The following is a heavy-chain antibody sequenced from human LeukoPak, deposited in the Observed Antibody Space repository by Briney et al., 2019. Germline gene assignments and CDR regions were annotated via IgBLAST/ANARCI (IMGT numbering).Heavy chain of an antibody. CDR1: GGSFSGYY. D-gene: IGHD4-17*01. CDR3: ARGDYGDNYFDY. CDR2: INHSGST. Sequence: KPSETLSLTCAVYGGSFSGYYWSWIRQPPGKGLEWIGEINHSGSTNYNPSLKTRVTISVDTSKNQFSLKLSSVTAADTAVYYCARGDYGDNYFDYWGQGTLVTVSS. J-gene: IGHJ4*02. V-gene: IGHV4-34*01.